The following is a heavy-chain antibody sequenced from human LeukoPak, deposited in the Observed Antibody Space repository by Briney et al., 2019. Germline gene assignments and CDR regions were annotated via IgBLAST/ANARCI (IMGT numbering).Heavy chain of an antibody. CDR1: GYTFTSYY. V-gene: IGHV1-2*02. D-gene: IGHD6-19*01. J-gene: IGHJ4*02. CDR2: INPNSGGT. Sequence: PWASVTLSCKASGYTFTSYYMHWVRQAPGQGLEWMGWINPNSGGTNYAHKFQGRVTMTRDTSISTAYMELSGLRSDDTAVYYCARVRLIAVAGSRTYYFDYWGQGTPVTVSS. CDR3: ARVRLIAVAGSRTYYFDY.